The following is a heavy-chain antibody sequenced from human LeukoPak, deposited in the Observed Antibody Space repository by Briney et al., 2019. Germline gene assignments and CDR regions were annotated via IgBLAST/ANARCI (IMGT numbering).Heavy chain of an antibody. CDR2: IYTSGSI. Sequence: PSETLSLTCTVSGGSISSYYWSWIRQPAGKGLEWIGRIYTSGSINYNPSLKNRVTISVDRSKSQFSLRLSSVTAADTAVYYCARDVNMATTYDYWGQGTLVTVSS. CDR3: ARDVNMATTYDY. V-gene: IGHV4-4*07. J-gene: IGHJ4*02. D-gene: IGHD5-24*01. CDR1: GGSISSYY.